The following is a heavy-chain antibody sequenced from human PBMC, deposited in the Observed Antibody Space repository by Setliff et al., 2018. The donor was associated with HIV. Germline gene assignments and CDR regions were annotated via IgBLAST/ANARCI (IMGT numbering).Heavy chain of an antibody. Sequence: ASVKVSCKPSGYTFTTYGLSWVRQAPGQGLEWMGWISTYSDETSYAQKLQGRVTMTTDTTTSTAYMDLRRLRFDDTAVDYCARGERITIFGVVLGTDYWGQGTLVTVSS. CDR1: GYTFTTYG. J-gene: IGHJ4*02. CDR3: ARGERITIFGVVLGTDY. D-gene: IGHD3-3*01. CDR2: ISTYSDET. V-gene: IGHV1-18*01.